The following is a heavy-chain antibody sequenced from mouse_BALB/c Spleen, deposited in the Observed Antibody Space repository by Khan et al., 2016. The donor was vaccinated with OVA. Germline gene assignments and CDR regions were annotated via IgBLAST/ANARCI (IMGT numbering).Heavy chain of an antibody. J-gene: IGHJ4*01. CDR2: IWSDGST. V-gene: IGHV2-6-1*01. Sequence: QMQLEESGPGLVAPSQSLSITCTLPGFSLTDYGVHWVRQPPGKGLEWLVVIWSDGSTPSNSNISALKSSLSISKDNSKSQVFLKMNSLQTEDTAMYYCARQPDYHYYIMDYWGQGTSVTVSS. CDR3: ARQPDYHYYIMDY. D-gene: IGHD1-1*02. CDR1: GFSLTDYG.